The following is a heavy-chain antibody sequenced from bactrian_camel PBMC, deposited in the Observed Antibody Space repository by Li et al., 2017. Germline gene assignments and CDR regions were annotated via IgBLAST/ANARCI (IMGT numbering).Heavy chain of an antibody. J-gene: IGHJ4*01. CDR3: AVGFKGICGLDRAAYNV. D-gene: IGHD1*01. Sequence: HVQLVESGGTLVQPGGSLRLSCAASGFTFSISCMTWVRQTPGKGLEWMSSIYSDGRATYYGDSVKGRFTITKDNVQNLVYLEMNSLKPEDTAMYSCAVGFKGICGLDRAAYNVWSQGTQVTVS. V-gene: IGHV3S6*01. CDR1: GFTFSISC. CDR2: IYSDGRAT.